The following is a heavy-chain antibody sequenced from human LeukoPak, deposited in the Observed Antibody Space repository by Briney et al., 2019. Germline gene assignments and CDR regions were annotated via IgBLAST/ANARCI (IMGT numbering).Heavy chain of an antibody. CDR2: ISAYNGNA. CDR3: ARDQAFSGSYGKAPFLFDY. D-gene: IGHD1-26*01. Sequence: GASVKVSCKASGYTFTSYGISWVRQAPGQGLEWMGWISAYNGNANYAQKLQGRVTMTTDTSTSTANMELRSLRSDDTAVYYCARDQAFSGSYGKAPFLFDYWGQGTLVTVSS. CDR1: GYTFTSYG. V-gene: IGHV1-18*01. J-gene: IGHJ4*02.